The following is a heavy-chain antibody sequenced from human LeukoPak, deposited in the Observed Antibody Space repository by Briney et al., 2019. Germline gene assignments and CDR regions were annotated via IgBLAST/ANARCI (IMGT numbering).Heavy chain of an antibody. D-gene: IGHD5-18*01. Sequence: ASVKVSCKASGYTFTGYYMHWVRQAPGQGLEWMGRINPNSGGTNYAQKFQGRVTMTRGTSISTAYMELSRLRSDDTAVYYCARDREVRGYSYGYWGQGTLVTVSS. CDR3: ARDREVRGYSYGY. J-gene: IGHJ4*02. CDR1: GYTFTGYY. V-gene: IGHV1-2*06. CDR2: INPNSGGT.